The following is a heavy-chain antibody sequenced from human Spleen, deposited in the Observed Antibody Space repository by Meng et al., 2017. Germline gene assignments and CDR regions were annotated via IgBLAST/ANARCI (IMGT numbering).Heavy chain of an antibody. V-gene: IGHV3-23*01. J-gene: IGHJ4*02. Sequence: GESLKISCAASGFTFSSYSMNWVRQAPGKGLEWVSAISGSGGSIYYADSVKGRFTISRDNSKNTLYLEMNSLRADDTAIYYCLYYYPSGSGGDWGQGTLVTVSS. CDR3: LYYYPSGSGGD. CDR1: GFTFSSYS. CDR2: ISGSGGSI. D-gene: IGHD3-10*01.